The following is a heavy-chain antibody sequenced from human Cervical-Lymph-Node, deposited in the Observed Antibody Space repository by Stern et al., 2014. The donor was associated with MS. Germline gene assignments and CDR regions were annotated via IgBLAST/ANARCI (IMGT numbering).Heavy chain of an antibody. D-gene: IGHD2-21*02. Sequence: VQLVESGGDLVQPGGSLRLSCAASGFTFSVEWMSWVRQAPGKGLEWVANINKDGSQIYDVESVKGRFTISRDNAKNSLYLQMNSLRAEDTAVYFCARAAWYSADYWGQGTLGTVSS. CDR2: INKDGSQI. CDR1: GFTFSVEW. CDR3: ARAAWYSADY. J-gene: IGHJ4*02. V-gene: IGHV3-7*04.